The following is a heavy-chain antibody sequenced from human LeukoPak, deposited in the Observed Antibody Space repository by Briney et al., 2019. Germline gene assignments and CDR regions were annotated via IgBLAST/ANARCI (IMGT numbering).Heavy chain of an antibody. D-gene: IGHD5-24*01. J-gene: IGHJ4*02. Sequence: GGSLRLSCAASGFTFSDYYMNWIRQAPGKGLEWLSYISSSGSTTYYADSVKGRFIISRDNAKNSLYLQMNSLRAEDTAVYYCARETPRRGETRDGYRWGQGTLVTVSS. CDR3: ARETPRRGETRDGYR. CDR1: GFTFSDYY. CDR2: ISSSGSTT. V-gene: IGHV3-11*04.